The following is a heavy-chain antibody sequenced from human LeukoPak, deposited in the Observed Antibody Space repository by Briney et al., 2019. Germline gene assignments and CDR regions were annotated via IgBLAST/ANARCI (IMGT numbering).Heavy chain of an antibody. Sequence: PGGSLRLSCAASGFTFDDYGMSWVRQAPGKGLEWVCGINWNGGSTGYADSVKGRFIISRDNANNSLYLQMNSLRAEDTALYYCARERYYDSSGYYGEDYWGQGTLVTVSS. V-gene: IGHV3-20*04. CDR2: INWNGGST. D-gene: IGHD3-22*01. CDR3: ARERYYDSSGYYGEDY. J-gene: IGHJ4*02. CDR1: GFTFDDYG.